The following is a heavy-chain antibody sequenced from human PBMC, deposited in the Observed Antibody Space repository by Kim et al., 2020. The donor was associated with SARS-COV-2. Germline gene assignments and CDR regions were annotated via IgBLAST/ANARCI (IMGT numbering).Heavy chain of an antibody. CDR3: AKDLRHSGSYSFYYYGMDV. Sequence: GGSLRLSCAASGFTFSSYAMSWVRQAPGKGLEWVSAISGSGGSTYYADSVKGRFTIPRDNSKNTLYLQMNSLRAEDTAVYYCAKDLRHSGSYSFYYYGMDVWGQGTTVTVSS. V-gene: IGHV3-23*01. D-gene: IGHD1-26*01. CDR1: GFTFSSYA. J-gene: IGHJ6*02. CDR2: ISGSGGST.